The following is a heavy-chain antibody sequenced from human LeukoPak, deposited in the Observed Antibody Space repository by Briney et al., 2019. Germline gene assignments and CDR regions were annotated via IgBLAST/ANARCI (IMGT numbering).Heavy chain of an antibody. V-gene: IGHV4-39*01. D-gene: IGHD1-7*01. CDR3: ARIAGGTWLLHY. J-gene: IGHJ4*02. Sequence: SETLSLTYTVSGGSISSSGSHWGWIRPPSGKGLEWIGTIHYSGTTYYTPSLKSRVFISVDASRTQFSLMLSAVTAADTAVYFCARIAGGTWLLHYWGQGTLVTVSS. CDR1: GGSISSSGSH. CDR2: IHYSGTT.